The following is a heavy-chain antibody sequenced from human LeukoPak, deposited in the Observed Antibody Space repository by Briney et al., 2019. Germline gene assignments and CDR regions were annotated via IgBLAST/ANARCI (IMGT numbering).Heavy chain of an antibody. D-gene: IGHD6-13*01. CDR1: GGSVSSATNY. J-gene: IGHJ5*01. Sequence: SETLSLTCTVSGGSVSSATNYWGWIRRPPGKGLEWIGTVYSSGTTYYNPSLKSRLTMSVDTSKNQFSLRLRSVTAADTAVYYCASSQYPIAAADNWFDSSGQGSLASLSS. CDR2: VYSSGTT. V-gene: IGHV4-39*01. CDR3: ASSQYPIAAADNWFDS.